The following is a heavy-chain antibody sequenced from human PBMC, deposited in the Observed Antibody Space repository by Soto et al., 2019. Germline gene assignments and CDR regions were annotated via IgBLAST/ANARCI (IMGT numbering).Heavy chain of an antibody. CDR2: INPNSGGT. CDR1: GYTCTVYY. CDR3: ARVPDDYGDSYFDY. J-gene: IGHJ4*02. Sequence: GASVKVSCKASGYTCTVYYMHCVLQSPGQGLEWMGWINPNSGGTNYAQKFQGRVTMTRDTSISTAYMELSRLRSDDTAVYYCARVPDDYGDSYFDYWGQGTLVTVSS. V-gene: IGHV1-2*02. D-gene: IGHD4-17*01.